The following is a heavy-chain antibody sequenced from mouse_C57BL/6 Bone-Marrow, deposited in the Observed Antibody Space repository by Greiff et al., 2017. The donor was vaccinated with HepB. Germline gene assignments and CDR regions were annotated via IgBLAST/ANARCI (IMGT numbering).Heavy chain of an antibody. V-gene: IGHV5-4*01. CDR3: ARDGTTVVAGFDY. J-gene: IGHJ2*01. Sequence: EVKVVESGGGLVKPGGSLKLSCAASGFTFSSYAMSWVRQTPEKRLEWVATISDGGSYTYYPDNVKGRFTISRDNAKNNLYLQMSHLKSEDTAMYYCARDGTTVVAGFDYWGQGTTLTVSS. D-gene: IGHD1-1*01. CDR1: GFTFSSYA. CDR2: ISDGGSYT.